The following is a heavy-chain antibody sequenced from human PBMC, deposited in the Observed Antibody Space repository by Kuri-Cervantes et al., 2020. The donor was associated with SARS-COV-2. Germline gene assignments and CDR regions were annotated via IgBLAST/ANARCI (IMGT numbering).Heavy chain of an antibody. Sequence: GGSLRLSCAASGFTFTLFNLNWVRQAPGKGLEWLAHIDSGSASIYYADSVRGRFTISRDNDNDSLYLQMEGLTVDDTALYYCARDPFILLKGPSGIGMSGPKSYFDSWGEGTLVTVSS. CDR2: IDSGSASI. V-gene: IGHV3-48*01. CDR3: ARDPFILLKGPSGIGMSGPKSYFDS. J-gene: IGHJ4*02. CDR1: GFTFTLFN. D-gene: IGHD2-15*01.